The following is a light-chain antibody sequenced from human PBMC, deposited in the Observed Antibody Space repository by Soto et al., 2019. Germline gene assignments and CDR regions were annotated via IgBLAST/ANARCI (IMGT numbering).Light chain of an antibody. J-gene: IGLJ2*01. Sequence: SYELTQPPSVSVAPGKTARITCGGNNIGSKSVQWYQQKPGQAPVLVIYYDSDRPSGIPEGFSGSNSGNTATLPINRVEAGYEADYYCQVWDSGSDHVVFGGGTKLTVL. V-gene: IGLV3-21*04. CDR3: QVWDSGSDHVV. CDR1: NIGSKS. CDR2: YDS.